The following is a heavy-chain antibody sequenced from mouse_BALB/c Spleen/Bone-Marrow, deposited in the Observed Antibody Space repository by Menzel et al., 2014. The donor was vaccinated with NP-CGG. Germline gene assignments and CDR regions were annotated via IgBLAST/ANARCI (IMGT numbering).Heavy chain of an antibody. CDR1: GYSFTGYN. CDR2: IDPYYGGT. V-gene: IGHV1S135*01. CDR3: ARGGNLGVGLDS. Sequence: EVQLQESGPELAKPGASVKISCKASGYSFTGYNMHWVKQSNGKSLEWIGNIDPYYGGTSYNQKFKGKDTLTVDKSSSTAYREPKSLRSEACAVYYCARGGNLGVGLDSWGQGPTLTVS. J-gene: IGHJ2*01. D-gene: IGHD2-1*01.